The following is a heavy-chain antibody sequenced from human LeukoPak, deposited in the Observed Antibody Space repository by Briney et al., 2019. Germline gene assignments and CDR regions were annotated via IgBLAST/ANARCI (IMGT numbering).Heavy chain of an antibody. D-gene: IGHD3/OR15-3a*01. CDR2: IYTGGAT. CDR1: GSTVSSTS. V-gene: IGHV3-53*01. CDR3: AKGVRGYDFRYFDS. Sequence: GGSLRLSCAASGSTVSSTSMAWFRQSPGKGLEWVSIIYTGGATHYAKPVKGRFPISRDNSEKTLYLRMISLGVDDTAVYYCAKGVRGYDFRYFDSWGHGTQVAVSS. J-gene: IGHJ5*01.